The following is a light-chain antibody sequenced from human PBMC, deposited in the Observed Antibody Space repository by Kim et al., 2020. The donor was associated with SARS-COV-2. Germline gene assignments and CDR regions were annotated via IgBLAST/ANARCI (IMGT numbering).Light chain of an antibody. CDR1: IANIGTNT. V-gene: IGLV1-36*01. J-gene: IGLJ2*01. CDR2: YDV. CDR3: AAWVDSLNGPV. Sequence: QTVTISHSGTIANIGTNTYNWYHQPHPATPPHLIFYDVLLPSGVFDRFSGSKSGTTASLVTSGLQSEDDADYYCAAWVDSLNGPVFGGGTQLTVL.